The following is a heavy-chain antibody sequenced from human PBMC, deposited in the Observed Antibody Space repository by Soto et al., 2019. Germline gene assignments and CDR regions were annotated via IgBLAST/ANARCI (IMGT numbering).Heavy chain of an antibody. CDR2: ISGSGGST. CDR3: AKDRDYDSSGYSFDY. V-gene: IGHV3-23*01. D-gene: IGHD3-22*01. J-gene: IGHJ4*02. Sequence: GGSLRLSCAASGFTFSSYAMSWVRQAPGKGLEWVSAISGSGGSTYYADSVKGRFTISRDNSKNTLYLQMNSLRAEDTAVYYCAKDRDYDSSGYSFDYWGPATLVTVSS. CDR1: GFTFSSYA.